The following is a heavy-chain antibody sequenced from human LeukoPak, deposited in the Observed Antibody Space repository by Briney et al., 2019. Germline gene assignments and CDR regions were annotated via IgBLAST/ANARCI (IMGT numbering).Heavy chain of an antibody. CDR3: ARGGYSGYAH. CDR2: INHSGST. CDR1: GGSFSGYY. V-gene: IGHV4-34*01. D-gene: IGHD5-12*01. Sequence: SETLSLTCAVYGGSFSGYYWSWIRQPPGKGLEWIGEINHSGSTNYNPSLKSRVTISVDTSKNQLSLKLSSVTAADTVVYYCARGGYSGYAHWGQGTLVTVSS. J-gene: IGHJ4*02.